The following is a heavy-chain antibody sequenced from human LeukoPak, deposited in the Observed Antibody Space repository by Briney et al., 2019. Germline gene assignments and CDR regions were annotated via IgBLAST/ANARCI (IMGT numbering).Heavy chain of an antibody. CDR3: ARDRTYFYDSSGPFYDAYDI. J-gene: IGHJ3*02. CDR2: IKENGNEK. D-gene: IGHD3-22*01. CDR1: GFTLSNAW. V-gene: IGHV3-7*05. Sequence: GGSLRLSCAASGFTLSNAWMSWVRQATGRGLEWVANIKENGNEKNYADSVKGRFTISRDNAKRSVHLQMNILRAEDTAVYYCARDRTYFYDSSGPFYDAYDIWGHGTMVTVSS.